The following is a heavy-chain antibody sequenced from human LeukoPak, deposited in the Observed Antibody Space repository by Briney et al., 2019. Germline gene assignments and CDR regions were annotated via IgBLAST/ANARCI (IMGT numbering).Heavy chain of an antibody. CDR1: GGSISSSNW. D-gene: IGHD6-19*01. CDR3: ARDGRAVAEAFDI. J-gene: IGHJ3*02. CDR2: IYHSGST. Sequence: SETLSLTCAVSGGSISSSNWWSWVRQPPGKGLEWIGEIYHSGSTNYNPSLKSRVTISVDKSKNQFSLELSSVTAADTAVYYCARDGRAVAEAFDIWGQGTMVTVSS. V-gene: IGHV4-4*02.